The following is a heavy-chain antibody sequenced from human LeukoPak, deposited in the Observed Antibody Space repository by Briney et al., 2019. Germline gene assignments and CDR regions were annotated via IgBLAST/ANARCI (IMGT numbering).Heavy chain of an antibody. CDR2: IYYGGST. CDR1: GGSISCSSYY. V-gene: IGHV4-39*07. D-gene: IGHD2-21*02. J-gene: IGHJ4*02. Sequence: SETLSLTCTVSGGSISCSSYYWGRIRQPPGKGLEWIGSIYYGGSTYYNQSLKSRVTISVDTSKNQFSLKLSSVTAADTAVYYCARGGYCGGDCYFYYWGQGTLVTVSS. CDR3: ARGGYCGGDCYFYY.